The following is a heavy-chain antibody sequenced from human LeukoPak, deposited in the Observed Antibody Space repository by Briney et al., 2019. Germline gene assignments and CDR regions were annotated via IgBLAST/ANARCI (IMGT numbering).Heavy chain of an antibody. CDR2: INPSGGRT. D-gene: IGHD3-22*01. CDR1: GYTFTSYG. Sequence: ASVKVSCKASGYTFTSYGISWVRQAPGHGLDWMGIINPSGGRTNYAHKFQGRVTMTRDMSTSTVYMELSSLRSEDTAVYYCARGAHVRMYDSNHNCFDPWGQGTLVTVSS. V-gene: IGHV1-46*01. J-gene: IGHJ5*02. CDR3: ARGAHVRMYDSNHNCFDP.